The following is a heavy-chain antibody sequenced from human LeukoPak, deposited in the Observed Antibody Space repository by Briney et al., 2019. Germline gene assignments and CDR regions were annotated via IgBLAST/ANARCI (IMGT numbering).Heavy chain of an antibody. V-gene: IGHV3-74*01. Sequence: GGSLRLSCAASGFTFSSYWMHWVREVPGKGPVWVSRINGDGSSTSYADSVKGRFTISRDNAKNTLYLQMNSLTAEDTALYYCANDAGPKGTPFFDYWGQGTLVTVSS. CDR1: GFTFSSYW. CDR3: ANDAGPKGTPFFDY. CDR2: INGDGSST. D-gene: IGHD1-7*01. J-gene: IGHJ4*02.